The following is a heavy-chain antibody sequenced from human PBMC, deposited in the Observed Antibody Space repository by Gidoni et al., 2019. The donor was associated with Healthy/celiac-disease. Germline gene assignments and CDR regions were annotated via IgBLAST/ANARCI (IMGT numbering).Heavy chain of an antibody. D-gene: IGHD4-17*01. CDR1: GGSFSGSY. CDR3: ATLKDYGDYSYYYYGMDV. Sequence: QVQLQQWGAGLLKPSETLSLTCAVYGGSFSGSYWGWIRQPPGKGLGWIGEINHSGSTNYNPSLKSRVTISVDTSKNQFSLKLSSVTAADTAVYYCATLKDYGDYSYYYYGMDVWGQGTTVTVSS. CDR2: INHSGST. J-gene: IGHJ6*02. V-gene: IGHV4-34*01.